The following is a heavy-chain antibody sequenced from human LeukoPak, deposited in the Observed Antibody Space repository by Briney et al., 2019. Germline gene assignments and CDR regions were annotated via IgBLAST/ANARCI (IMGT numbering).Heavy chain of an antibody. J-gene: IGHJ4*02. Sequence: GGSLRLSCAASGFTFNTYIMHWVRQAPGKGLEWVAVISYDGSNKNYADSVRGRFTMSRDNSKNTLYLQMNNLRAEDTAVYYCARDDEKLDYWGQGTLVTVSS. CDR2: ISYDGSNK. CDR3: ARDDEKLDY. V-gene: IGHV3-30*04. CDR1: GFTFNTYI.